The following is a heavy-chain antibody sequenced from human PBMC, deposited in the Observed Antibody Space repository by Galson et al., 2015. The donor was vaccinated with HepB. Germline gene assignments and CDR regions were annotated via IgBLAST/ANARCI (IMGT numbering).Heavy chain of an antibody. CDR1: GYTFTSYA. CDR2: INTNTGNP. D-gene: IGHD2-15*01. V-gene: IGHV7-4-1*02. J-gene: IGHJ4*02. CDR3: ASYCSGGSCYGNFDY. Sequence: SVKVSCKASGYTFTSYAMNWVRQAPGQGLEWMGWINTNTGNPTYAQGFTGRFVFSLDTSVSTAYLQISSLKAEDTAVYYCASYCSGGSCYGNFDYWGQGTLVTVSS.